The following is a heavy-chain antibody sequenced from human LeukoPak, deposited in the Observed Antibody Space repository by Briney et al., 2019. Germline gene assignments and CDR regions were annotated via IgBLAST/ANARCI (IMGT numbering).Heavy chain of an antibody. CDR1: GGSIRSYY. CDR2: IYYTGST. CDR3: ARFSAHQLRSGYYYYMDV. J-gene: IGHJ6*03. D-gene: IGHD2-2*01. V-gene: IGHV4-59*01. Sequence: SETLSLTCTVSGGSIRSYYWSWVRQPPGKGLDYIGHIYYTGSTDYNPSLKSRVTMSLDTSKNQFSLKLSSVTAADTAVYSCARFSAHQLRSGYYYYMDVWGKGTTVTVSS.